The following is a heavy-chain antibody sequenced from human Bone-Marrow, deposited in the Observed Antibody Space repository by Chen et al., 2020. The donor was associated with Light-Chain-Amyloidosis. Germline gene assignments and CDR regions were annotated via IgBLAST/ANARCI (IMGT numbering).Heavy chain of an antibody. CDR2: IYPDDSDA. V-gene: IGHV5-51*01. CDR3: ARRRDGYNFDY. D-gene: IGHD5-12*01. Sequence: EVQLEQSGPEVKKPGESLKISCKGSGYTFPKYWIGWVRQMPGKGLEWMGVIYPDDSDARYSPSFGGQVTISADKSLPTAYLQWRGLKASDTAMYYCARRRDGYNFDYWGQGTLVTVSS. CDR1: GYTFPKYW. J-gene: IGHJ4*02.